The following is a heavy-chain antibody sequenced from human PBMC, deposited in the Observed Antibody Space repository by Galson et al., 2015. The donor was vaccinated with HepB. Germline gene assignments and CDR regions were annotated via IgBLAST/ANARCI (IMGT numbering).Heavy chain of an antibody. Sequence: SLRLSCAASGFIFSGHWMNWVRQAPGKGLEWVAYIRTGTNMIFYADSVKGRFTISRDNVNNSLFLQMNSLRHEDTAIYYCARDGWNSVLFDHWGQGTLVTVSS. CDR2: IRTGTNMI. CDR1: GFIFSGHW. D-gene: IGHD1-1*01. J-gene: IGHJ4*02. CDR3: ARDGWNSVLFDH. V-gene: IGHV3-48*02.